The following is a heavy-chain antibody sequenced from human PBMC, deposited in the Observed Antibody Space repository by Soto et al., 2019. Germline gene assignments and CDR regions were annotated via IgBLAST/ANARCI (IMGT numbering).Heavy chain of an antibody. CDR1: GGSISSGGYY. CDR2: IYYSGST. J-gene: IGHJ6*02. Sequence: SETLSLTCTVSGGSISSGGYYWSWIRQHPGKGLEWIGYIYYSGSTYYNPSLKSRVTISVDTSKNQFSLKLSSVTAADTAVYYCARGDCGNGVCYTNYYYYGMDVWGQGTTVTVSS. D-gene: IGHD2-8*01. V-gene: IGHV4-31*03. CDR3: ARGDCGNGVCYTNYYYYGMDV.